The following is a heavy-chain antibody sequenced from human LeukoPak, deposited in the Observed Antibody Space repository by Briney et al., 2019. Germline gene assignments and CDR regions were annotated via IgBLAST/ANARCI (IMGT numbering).Heavy chain of an antibody. J-gene: IGHJ1*01. V-gene: IGHV3-48*01. Sequence: PGGSLRLSCAASGFTFSSYSMNWVRQAPGKGLEWVSYISSSSSTIYYADSVKGRFTISRDNAKNSLYLQMNSLRAEDTSVYYCARDYFPPIGVAAAVEYFQHWGQGTLVTVSS. D-gene: IGHD6-13*01. CDR2: ISSSSSTI. CDR1: GFTFSSYS. CDR3: ARDYFPPIGVAAAVEYFQH.